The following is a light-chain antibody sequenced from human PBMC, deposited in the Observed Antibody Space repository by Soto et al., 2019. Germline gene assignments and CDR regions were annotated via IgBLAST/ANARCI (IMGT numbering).Light chain of an antibody. CDR2: GAS. J-gene: IGKJ1*01. V-gene: IGKV3-15*01. CDR1: QSVSSN. CDR3: QHRNSSPPT. Sequence: DIVIMHSPATLSVSPGERATLXXRASQSVSSNLAWYQQKPGQAPRIXIYGASTRDTGIPARFSGSGSGTDFTLTISSLQSEDFAVYYCQHRNSSPPTFGRGTKVDIK.